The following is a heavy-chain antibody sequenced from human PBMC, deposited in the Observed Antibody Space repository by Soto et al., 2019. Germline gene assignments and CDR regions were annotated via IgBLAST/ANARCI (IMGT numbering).Heavy chain of an antibody. D-gene: IGHD6-13*01. CDR1: GFTFSDYY. CDR2: ISSSGSTI. CDR3: ARVYSSPTREYYGMDV. J-gene: IGHJ6*02. Sequence: QVQLVESGGGLVKLGGSLRLSCAASGFTFSDYYMSWIRQAPGKGLEWVSYISSSGSTIYYADSVKGRFTISRDNAKNSLYLQMNSLRAEDTAVYYCARVYSSPTREYYGMDVWGQGTTVTVSS. V-gene: IGHV3-11*01.